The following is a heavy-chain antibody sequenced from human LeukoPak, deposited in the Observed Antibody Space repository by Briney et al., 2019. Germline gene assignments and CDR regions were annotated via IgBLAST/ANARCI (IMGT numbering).Heavy chain of an antibody. CDR1: GFTFSSYG. CDR2: ISYDGSNK. J-gene: IGHJ6*02. D-gene: IGHD3-16*01. CDR3: AKGDLDYYYYHGMDV. V-gene: IGHV3-30*18. Sequence: PGRSLRLSCAASGFTFSSYGMHWVRQAPGKGLEWVAVISYDGSNKYHTDSVKGRFTISRDNSKNTLYLQMNSLRAEDTAVYYCAKGDLDYYYYHGMDVWGQGTTVTVSS.